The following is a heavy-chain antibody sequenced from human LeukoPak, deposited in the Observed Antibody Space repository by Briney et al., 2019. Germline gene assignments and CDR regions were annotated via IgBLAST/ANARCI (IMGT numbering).Heavy chain of an antibody. Sequence: SVKVSCKASGGTFSSYAISWVRQAPGQGLEWMGGIIPIFGTANYAQKFQGRVTITADKSTSTAYMELSSLRSEDTAVYYCAARPKHYDILTGNWFDPWGQGTLVTVSS. D-gene: IGHD3-9*01. V-gene: IGHV1-69*06. J-gene: IGHJ5*02. CDR1: GGTFSSYA. CDR2: IIPIFGTA. CDR3: AARPKHYDILTGNWFDP.